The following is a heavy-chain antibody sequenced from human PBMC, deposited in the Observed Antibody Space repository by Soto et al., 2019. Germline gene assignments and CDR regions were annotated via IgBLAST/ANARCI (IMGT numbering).Heavy chain of an antibody. J-gene: IGHJ6*02. CDR2: VYSAGTT. V-gene: IGHV4-61*08. Sequence: NPSQTLSLMGAVPGDSVSSSAFYWTWIRQPPLTLLEWIGYVYSAGTTNSSTSLKSRVDMSVDTSENQFSLKVRSGTAADAAVYVCARVSKLVAPKDGKSADFYAMDVWGHGTTVT. CDR3: ARVSKLVAPKDGKSADFYAMDV. CDR1: GDSVSSSAFY. D-gene: IGHD6-6*01.